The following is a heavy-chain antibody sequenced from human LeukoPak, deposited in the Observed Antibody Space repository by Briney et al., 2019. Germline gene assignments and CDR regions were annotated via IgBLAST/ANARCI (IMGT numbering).Heavy chain of an antibody. CDR2: ISSSSSYI. CDR3: ARASGLEWLLSIYYYYYYMDV. D-gene: IGHD3-3*01. J-gene: IGHJ6*03. V-gene: IGHV3-21*01. Sequence: GGSLRLSCAASGFTFSSYSMNWVRRAPGKGLEWVSSISSSSSYIYYADSVKGRFTISRDNAKNSLYLQMNSLRAEDTAVYYCARASGLEWLLSIYYYYYYMDVWGKGTTVTVSS. CDR1: GFTFSSYS.